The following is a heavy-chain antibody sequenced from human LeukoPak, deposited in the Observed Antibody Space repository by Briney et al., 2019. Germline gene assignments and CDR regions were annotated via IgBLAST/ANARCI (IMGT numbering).Heavy chain of an antibody. CDR1: GFTFSSYS. D-gene: IGHD6-19*01. CDR3: AREYSSGWGPSYYFDY. CDR2: ISSSSSYI. V-gene: IGHV3-21*01. Sequence: PGGSLRLSCAASGFTFSSYSMNWVRQAPGKGLEWVSSISSSSSYIYYADSVKGRFTISRDNAKNSLYLQMNSLRAEDTAVYYCAREYSSGWGPSYYFDYWGQGTLATVSS. J-gene: IGHJ4*02.